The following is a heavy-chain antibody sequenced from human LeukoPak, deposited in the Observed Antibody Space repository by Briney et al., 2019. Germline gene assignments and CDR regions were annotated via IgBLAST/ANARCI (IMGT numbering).Heavy chain of an antibody. CDR1: GFTFSNYG. Sequence: GGSLRLSCAASGFTFSNYGMSWVRQAPGKGLEWVSTISGRDTNTYYADSVKGRFTISRDNSKSTLFLQMNSLRAEDTAVYYCARDGGGGYNQIDFWGQGTLVTVSS. CDR2: ISGRDTNT. V-gene: IGHV3-23*01. CDR3: ARDGGGGYNQIDF. J-gene: IGHJ4*02. D-gene: IGHD5-24*01.